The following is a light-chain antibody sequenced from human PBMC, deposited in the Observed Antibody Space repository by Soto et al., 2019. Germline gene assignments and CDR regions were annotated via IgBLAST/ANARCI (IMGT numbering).Light chain of an antibody. Sequence: QSALTQPASVSGSPGQSITISCTGTSSDIGVFNYVSWYQQHPGKAPRLMIYEVNTRPSGISNRFSGSKSGNTASLTISGLQAEDEADYYCSSFTTSSTFVFGAGTKVTVL. J-gene: IGLJ1*01. CDR3: SSFTTSSTFV. CDR1: SSDIGVFNY. V-gene: IGLV2-14*01. CDR2: EVN.